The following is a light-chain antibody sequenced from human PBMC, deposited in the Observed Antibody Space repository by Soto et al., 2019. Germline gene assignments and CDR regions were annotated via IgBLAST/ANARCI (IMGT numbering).Light chain of an antibody. Sequence: QPVLTQSPSASASLGASVKLTCTLSSGHSSYAIAWHQQQPEKGPRYLMKLNSDGSHSKGDGIPDRFSGSSSGADRYLTISSLQSEDEADYYCQTWVTGIQVFGTGTKLTVL. CDR2: LNSDGSH. J-gene: IGLJ1*01. CDR1: SGHSSYA. V-gene: IGLV4-69*01. CDR3: QTWVTGIQV.